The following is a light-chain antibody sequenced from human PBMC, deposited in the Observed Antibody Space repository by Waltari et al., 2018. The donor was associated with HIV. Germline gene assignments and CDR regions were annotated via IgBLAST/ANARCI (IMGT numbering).Light chain of an antibody. J-gene: IGLJ1*01. V-gene: IGLV1-47*01. Sequence: QSFLTQPPSASGPPGQTVTISCSGSSSNIENDNVYWYQQLPGMTPKLPIYKNFLRPSGVPDRFAASKSGTSASLTISGLRSADEADYYCVGWDSSLSAYVFGAGTKVAVL. CDR1: SSNIENDN. CDR3: VGWDSSLSAYV. CDR2: KNF.